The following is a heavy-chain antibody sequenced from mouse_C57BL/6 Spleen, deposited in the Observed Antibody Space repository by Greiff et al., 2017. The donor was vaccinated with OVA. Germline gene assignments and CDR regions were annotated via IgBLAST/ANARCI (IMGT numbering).Heavy chain of an antibody. V-gene: IGHV1-52*01. J-gene: IGHJ2*01. Sequence: QVQLQQSGAELVRPGSSVKLSCKASGYTFTSYWMHWVKQRPIQGLEWIGNIDPSDSETHYNQKFKDKATLTVDKSSSTAYMQLSSLTSEDSAVYYCAREIYYGYDGGYYFDYWGQGTTLTVSS. CDR2: IDPSDSET. CDR3: AREIYYGYDGGYYFDY. CDR1: GYTFTSYW. D-gene: IGHD2-2*01.